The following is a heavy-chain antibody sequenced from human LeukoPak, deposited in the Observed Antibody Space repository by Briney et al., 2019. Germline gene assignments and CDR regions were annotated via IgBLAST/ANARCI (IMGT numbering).Heavy chain of an antibody. J-gene: IGHJ4*02. V-gene: IGHV3-21*01. CDR3: ARDRGGGTQTFDY. CDR2: ISSSSSYI. CDR1: GFTFSTYN. Sequence: PGGSLRLSCAASGFTFSTYNMNWVRQAPGKGLEWVSLISSSSSYIYYADSVKGRFTISRDNAKNSLYLQMNSLRAEDTVVYYCARDRGGGTQTFDYWGQGTLVTVSS. D-gene: IGHD1-26*01.